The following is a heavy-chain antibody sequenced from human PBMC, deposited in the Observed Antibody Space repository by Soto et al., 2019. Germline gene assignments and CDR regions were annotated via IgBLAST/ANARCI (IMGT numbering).Heavy chain of an antibody. CDR3: ARDWWAPASLDEGMDV. CDR1: GFTFSSYG. D-gene: IGHD2-8*02. J-gene: IGHJ6*02. V-gene: IGHV3-33*01. CDR2: IWYDGSNK. Sequence: QVQLVESGGGVVQPGRSLRLSCAASGFTFSSYGMHWVRQAPGKGLEWVAVIWYDGSNKYYADSVKGRFTISRDNSKNTLYLQMNSLRAEDTAVYYCARDWWAPASLDEGMDVWGQGTTVTVSS.